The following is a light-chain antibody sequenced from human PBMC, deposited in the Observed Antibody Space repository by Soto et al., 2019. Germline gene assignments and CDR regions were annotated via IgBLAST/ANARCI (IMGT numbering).Light chain of an antibody. CDR1: PSVNSN. V-gene: IGKV3-15*01. CDR2: GAS. Sequence: EIVMTQSPATLSVSPGERATLSCRASPSVNSNLAWYQQKPGQTPMVLIYGASTRAPGIPARFSGSGTVTEFTRTINSLQAEDFGVYSGQQYNNWPISYGGGTKVEIK. J-gene: IGKJ4*01. CDR3: QQYNNWPIS.